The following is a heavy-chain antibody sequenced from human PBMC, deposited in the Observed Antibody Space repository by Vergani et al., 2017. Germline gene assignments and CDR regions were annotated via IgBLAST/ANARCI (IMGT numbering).Heavy chain of an antibody. CDR3: ARDPVLSSGWSPVLNDYYYGMDV. CDR2: ISSSSSYI. CDR1: GFTFSSYS. J-gene: IGHJ6*02. V-gene: IGHV3-21*01. D-gene: IGHD6-19*01. Sequence: EVQLVESGGGLVKPGGSLRLSCAASGFTFSSYSMNWVRQAPGKGLEWVSSISSSSSYIYYADSVKGRFTISRDNAKNSLYLQMNSLRAEDTAVYYCARDPVLSSGWSPVLNDYYYGMDVWGQGTTVTVSS.